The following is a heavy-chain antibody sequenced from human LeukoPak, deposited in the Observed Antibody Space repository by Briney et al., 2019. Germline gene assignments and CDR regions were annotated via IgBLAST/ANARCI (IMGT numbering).Heavy chain of an antibody. CDR2: ITPIFGTA. D-gene: IGHD3-22*01. Sequence: SVKVSXKASGGTFCRYTTSRVRQAPGQGLEWMGGITPIFGTANYAHKFQGRVTITADESTRTAYMELRSLKSEDTAVYYCARDAAIYDSGAYYYLWWGQGTLVTVSS. J-gene: IGHJ1*01. CDR1: GGTFCRYT. CDR3: ARDAAIYDSGAYYYLW. V-gene: IGHV1-69*01.